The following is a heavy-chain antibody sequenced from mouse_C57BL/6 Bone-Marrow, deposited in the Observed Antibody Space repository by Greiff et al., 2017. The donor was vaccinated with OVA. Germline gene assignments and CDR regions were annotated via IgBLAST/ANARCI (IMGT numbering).Heavy chain of an antibody. J-gene: IGHJ4*01. D-gene: IGHD2-4*01. Sequence: QVQLKQPGAELVKPGASVKLSCKASGYTFTSYWMQWVKQRPGQGLEWIGEIDPSDSYTNYNQKFKGKATLTVDKSSSTAYMQLSSLTSEDSAVYYCARTDYDYDGPYAMDDWGQGTSVTVSS. CDR2: IDPSDSYT. V-gene: IGHV1-50*01. CDR1: GYTFTSYW. CDR3: ARTDYDYDGPYAMDD.